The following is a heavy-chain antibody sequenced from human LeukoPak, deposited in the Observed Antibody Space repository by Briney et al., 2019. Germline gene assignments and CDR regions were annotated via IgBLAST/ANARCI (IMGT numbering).Heavy chain of an antibody. Sequence: SETLSLTCAVSNGSFSGYFWSWVRQPPGKGLEWIGEAIDGGSTNYNPSLKSRVTISLDTSKSQLSLKLTSVTAADTAVYYCARRGGSGYDDAFDIWGQGTMVTVSS. V-gene: IGHV4-34*12. D-gene: IGHD3-3*01. J-gene: IGHJ3*02. CDR3: ARRGGSGYDDAFDI. CDR1: NGSFSGYF. CDR2: AIDGGST.